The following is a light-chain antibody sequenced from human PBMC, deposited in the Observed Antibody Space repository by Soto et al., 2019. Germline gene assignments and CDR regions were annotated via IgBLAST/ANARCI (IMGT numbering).Light chain of an antibody. CDR3: QHYQTFLPLT. V-gene: IGKV3-11*01. J-gene: IGKJ4*01. CDR2: DAS. Sequence: EVVLTQSPATLSLSPGERATLSCRASQGVSRYLAWYQQKPGQAPRLLIYDASNRATGIPARFNGSGSGTDLTLTIIRLEPEDFGVYYCQHYQTFLPLTFGGGTKVDNK. CDR1: QGVSRY.